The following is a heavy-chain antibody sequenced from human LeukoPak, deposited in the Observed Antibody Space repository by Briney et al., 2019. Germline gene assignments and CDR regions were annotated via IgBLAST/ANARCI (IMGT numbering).Heavy chain of an antibody. CDR3: SRGGQQSSWYIRFSYGMDV. CDR2: INPNSGGT. CDR1: GYTFTGYY. J-gene: IGHJ6*04. D-gene: IGHD6-13*01. Sequence: GASVKVSCKASGYTFTGYYMHWVRQAPGQGLEWMGWINPNSGGTNYAQKVQGLDTMTRNTSISTAYMELRRLRSDDTAVYDCSRGGQQSSWYIRFSYGMDVWGKGPRVTVSS. V-gene: IGHV1-2*04.